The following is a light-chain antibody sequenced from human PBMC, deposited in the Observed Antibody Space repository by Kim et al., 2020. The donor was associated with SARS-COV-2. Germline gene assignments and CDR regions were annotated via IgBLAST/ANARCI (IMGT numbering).Light chain of an antibody. CDR1: QSITNY. CDR2: AAS. Sequence: ASVGDRVIITCRASQSITNYLNWYQQRSGKPPKLLIYAASSLQSGVPYRFSGSGSGTDFTLTISNLQPEDFATYYCQQTYSAPPTFGGGTKVDIK. CDR3: QQTYSAPPT. V-gene: IGKV1-39*01. J-gene: IGKJ4*01.